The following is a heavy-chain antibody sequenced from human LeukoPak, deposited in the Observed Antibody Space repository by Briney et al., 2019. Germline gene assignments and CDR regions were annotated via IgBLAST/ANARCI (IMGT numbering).Heavy chain of an antibody. D-gene: IGHD3-10*01. CDR3: ARGQIYGTGSYFFDH. CDR2: IYTDGKT. Sequence: GGSLRLSCAASGFTVTSNYMSWVRQTPGQGRLEWVSVIYTDGKTFYTGSVTGRFTISRDHSKNTLYLQMNSLSAEDTAVYYCARGQIYGTGSYFFDHWGQGTLVTVSS. V-gene: IGHV3-66*01. J-gene: IGHJ4*02. CDR1: GFTVTSNY.